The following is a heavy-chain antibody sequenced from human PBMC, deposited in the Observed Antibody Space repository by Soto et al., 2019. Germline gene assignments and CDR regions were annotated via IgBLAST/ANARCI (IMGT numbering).Heavy chain of an antibody. J-gene: IGHJ6*02. CDR3: ARDAYYYGSGSFRYGMDV. CDR1: GFTFSSYG. CDR2: IWYDGSNK. Sequence: QVQLVESGGGVVQPGRSLRLSCAASGFTFSSYGMHWVRQAPGKGLEWVAVIWYDGSNKYYADSVKGRFTISRDNSKNTLYRQMNSLRAEDTAVYYCARDAYYYGSGSFRYGMDVWGQGTTVTVSS. V-gene: IGHV3-33*01. D-gene: IGHD3-10*01.